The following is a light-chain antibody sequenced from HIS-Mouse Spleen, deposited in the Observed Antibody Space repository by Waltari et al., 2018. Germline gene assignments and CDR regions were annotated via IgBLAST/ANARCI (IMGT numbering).Light chain of an antibody. Sequence: SYELTQPPSVSVSPGQTARITCSGDALPKQYAYWYQQKPGQAPVLVIYKDSERPSGIPERFSGSSSGITVTLTISGVQAEDEADYYCQSADSSGTYVVVGGGTKLTVL. CDR3: QSADSSGTYVV. V-gene: IGLV3-25*03. CDR1: ALPKQY. CDR2: KDS. J-gene: IGLJ2*01.